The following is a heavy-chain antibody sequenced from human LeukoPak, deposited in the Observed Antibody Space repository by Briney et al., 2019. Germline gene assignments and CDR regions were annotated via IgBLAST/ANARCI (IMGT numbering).Heavy chain of an antibody. CDR2: ISWDGGST. CDR1: GFTFDDYT. CDR3: ARDWSPNWFDP. J-gene: IGHJ5*02. Sequence: GGSLRLSCAASGFTFDDYTMHWVRQAPGKGLEWVSLISWDGGSTYYADSVKGRFTISRDNAKKSLYLEMNSLRVEDTAVYYCARDWSPNWFDPWGQGTLVTVSS. V-gene: IGHV3-43*01.